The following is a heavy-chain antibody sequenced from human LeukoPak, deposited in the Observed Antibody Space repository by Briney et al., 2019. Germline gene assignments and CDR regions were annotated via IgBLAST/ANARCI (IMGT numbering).Heavy chain of an antibody. J-gene: IGHJ3*02. CDR2: ISSSGSTI. CDR3: ARSQHSSLAFDI. Sequence: PGGSLRLSCAASGFTFSSYEMNWVRQAPGKGLEWVSYISSSGSTIYYADSVKGRFTISRDNAKNSLYLQMNSLRAEDTAVYYCARSQHSSLAFDIWGQGTMVTVSS. D-gene: IGHD2-2*01. CDR1: GFTFSSYE. V-gene: IGHV3-48*03.